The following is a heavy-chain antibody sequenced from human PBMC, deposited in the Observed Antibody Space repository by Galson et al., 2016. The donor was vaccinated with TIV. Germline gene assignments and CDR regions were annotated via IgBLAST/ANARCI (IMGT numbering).Heavy chain of an antibody. J-gene: IGHJ4*02. CDR2: INPSDGTT. CDR1: GYTFSKYY. D-gene: IGHD3-10*01. V-gene: IGHV1-46*01. CDR3: VGVMGSGRPRNFDY. Sequence: SVKVSCKASGYTFSKYYMHWVRQAPGQGLEWMGIINPSDGTTVYAQSFQGRVTMTRDTSTSTVYMELSSLTSEDTAVYYCVGVMGSGRPRNFDYWSQGTLVTVST.